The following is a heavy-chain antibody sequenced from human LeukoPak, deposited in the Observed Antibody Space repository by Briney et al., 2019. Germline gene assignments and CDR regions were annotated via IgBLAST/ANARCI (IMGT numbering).Heavy chain of an antibody. V-gene: IGHV6-1*01. D-gene: IGHD6-19*01. CDR1: GDRVSSNTAS. Sequence: SQTLSVTFAISGDRVSSNTASWDWIRQSPSRALEWLARTYYRSKWRNDYATSVKSRISINPDTSRNQFSLQLSSVTPEDTAVYYCARGGWYLDSWGQGTLVTVSS. J-gene: IGHJ4*02. CDR3: ARGGWYLDS. CDR2: TYYRSKWRN.